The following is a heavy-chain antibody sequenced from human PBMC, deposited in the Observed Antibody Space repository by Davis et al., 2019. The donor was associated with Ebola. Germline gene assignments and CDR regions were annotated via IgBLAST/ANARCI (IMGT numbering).Heavy chain of an antibody. Sequence: GESLKISCAASGFTFSNYAMSWVRQAPGKGLEWVSSITGSGGSRYHADSGKGRFTISRDNSKNTLSLHMNSLRAEDAAVYYCAKGWINRQRFLGWSHDPHYFDLDVWGKGTTVTVSS. CDR3: AKGWINRQRFLGWSHDPHYFDLDV. CDR1: GFTFSNYA. V-gene: IGHV3-23*01. D-gene: IGHD3-3*01. CDR2: ITGSGGSR. J-gene: IGHJ6*04.